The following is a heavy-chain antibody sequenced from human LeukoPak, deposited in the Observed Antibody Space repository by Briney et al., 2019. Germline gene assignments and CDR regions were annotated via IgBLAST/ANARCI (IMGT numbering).Heavy chain of an antibody. D-gene: IGHD3-3*01. CDR2: IYYSGST. Sequence: SETLSLTCTVSGGSISSYYWSWIRQPPGKGLEWIGYIYYSGSTNYNPSLKSRVTISVDTSKNQFSLKLSSVTAADTAVYYCARESYDLWSGGYYYGMDVWGQGTTVTVSS. J-gene: IGHJ6*02. CDR1: GGSISSYY. CDR3: ARESYDLWSGGYYYGMDV. V-gene: IGHV4-59*01.